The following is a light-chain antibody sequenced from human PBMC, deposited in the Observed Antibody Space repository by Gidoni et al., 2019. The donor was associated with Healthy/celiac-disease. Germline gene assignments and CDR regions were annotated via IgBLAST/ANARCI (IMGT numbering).Light chain of an antibody. CDR2: AAS. CDR1: QSISSY. Sequence: DIQMTQSPSSLSASVGDRVTITCRAGQSISSYLNWYQQKPGKAPKLLLYAASSLQSWVPSRFSGSGSGTDFTLTISSLPPEDFATSYCQQCYSTPRTFGHGTKVEIK. CDR3: QQCYSTPRT. V-gene: IGKV1-39*01. J-gene: IGKJ1*01.